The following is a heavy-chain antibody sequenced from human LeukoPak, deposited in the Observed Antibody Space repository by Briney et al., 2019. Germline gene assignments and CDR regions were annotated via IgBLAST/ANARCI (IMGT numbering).Heavy chain of an antibody. Sequence: SVKVSCKASGGTFSSYAISWVRQAPEQGLEWMGRIIPILGIANYAQKFQGRVTITADKSTSTAYMELSSLRSEDTAVYYCATPAHCSGGSCYDIFDYWGQGTLVTVSS. CDR1: GGTFSSYA. CDR2: IIPILGIA. CDR3: ATPAHCSGGSCYDIFDY. J-gene: IGHJ4*02. D-gene: IGHD2-15*01. V-gene: IGHV1-69*04.